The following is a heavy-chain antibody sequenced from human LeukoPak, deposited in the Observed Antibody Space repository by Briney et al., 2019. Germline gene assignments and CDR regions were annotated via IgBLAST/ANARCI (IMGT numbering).Heavy chain of an antibody. CDR2: ISGSGDNT. D-gene: IGHD3-22*01. J-gene: IGHJ3*01. Sequence: PGGSLRLSCAASGFTFSTYTMTWVRQAPGKGLEWVSSISGSGDNTYDADPVKGRFTISRDNSKNTLFLQMDSLRAEDTAIYYCAKDTYYYDTSGYSGPVVFDLWGQGTMVTVSS. CDR3: AKDTYYYDTSGYSGPVVFDL. V-gene: IGHV3-23*01. CDR1: GFTFSTYT.